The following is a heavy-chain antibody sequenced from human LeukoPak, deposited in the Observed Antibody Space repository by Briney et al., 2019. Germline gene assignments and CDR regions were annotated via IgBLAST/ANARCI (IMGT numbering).Heavy chain of an antibody. CDR2: IIPIFGTA. J-gene: IGHJ4*02. CDR3: ARTPSGIAVAEDY. D-gene: IGHD6-19*01. V-gene: IGHV1-69*05. Sequence: ASVKVSCKASGGTFSSYAISWVRQAPGQGLEWVGRIIPIFGTANYAQKFQGRVTITTDESTSTAYMELSSLRSEDTAAYYCARTPSGIAVAEDYWGQGTLVTVSS. CDR1: GGTFSSYA.